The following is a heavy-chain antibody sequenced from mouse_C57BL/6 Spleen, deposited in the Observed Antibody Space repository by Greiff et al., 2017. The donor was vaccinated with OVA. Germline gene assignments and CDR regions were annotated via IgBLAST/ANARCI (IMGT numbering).Heavy chain of an antibody. J-gene: IGHJ1*03. CDR1: GYTFTSYW. CDR3: TREDYYGSSYRYFDV. CDR2: IYPGNSDT. D-gene: IGHD1-1*01. V-gene: IGHV1-5*01. Sequence: VQLQQSGTVLARPGASVKMSCKTSGYTFTSYWMHWVKQRPGQGLEWIGAIYPGNSDTSYNQKFKGKAKLTAVTSASTAYMELSRLTNEDSAVDYCTREDYYGSSYRYFDVWGTGTTVTVSS.